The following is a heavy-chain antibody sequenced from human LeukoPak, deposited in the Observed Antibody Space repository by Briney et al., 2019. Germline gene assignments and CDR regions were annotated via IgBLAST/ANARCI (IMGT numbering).Heavy chain of an antibody. D-gene: IGHD4-17*01. CDR1: GGSISTYY. V-gene: IGHV4-59*01. CDR3: ARGSDFGDC. J-gene: IGHJ4*02. CDR2: IYYTGRT. Sequence: SETLSLTCTVSGGSISTYYWSWIRQPPGKGLEWIGYIYYTGRTNYSPSLKSRVTISVDTSKNQLSMKLSSVTAADTAVYYCARGSDFGDCWGQGTLVTVSS.